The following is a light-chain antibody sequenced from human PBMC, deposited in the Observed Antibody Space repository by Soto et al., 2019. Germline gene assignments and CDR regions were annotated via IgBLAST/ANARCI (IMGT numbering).Light chain of an antibody. CDR3: QQSHNMPFT. J-gene: IGKJ3*01. V-gene: IGKV1-39*01. Sequence: DIQMTQSPSSLSASVGDRVTITCRASQSITNYLNWYQHKPGKAPKLLVYAASSLKSGVPSRFSGSGSETDFTLTISSLQPEDFATYFCQQSHNMPFTFGPGTKVDIK. CDR2: AAS. CDR1: QSITNY.